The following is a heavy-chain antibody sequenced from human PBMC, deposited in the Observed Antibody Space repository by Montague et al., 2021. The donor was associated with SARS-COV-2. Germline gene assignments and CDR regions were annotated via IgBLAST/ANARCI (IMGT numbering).Heavy chain of an antibody. J-gene: IGHJ4*02. CDR1: GFTFSSYS. V-gene: IGHV3-21*01. CDR2: ISSSSSYI. CDR3: ARGDSSGYYYLFDY. Sequence: SLRLSCAASGFTFSSYSMNWVRQAPGKGLEWVSSISSSSSYIYYADSVKGRFTISRDNAKNSLYLQMNSLRAGDTAVYYCARGDSSGYYYLFDYWGQGTLVTVSS. D-gene: IGHD3-22*01.